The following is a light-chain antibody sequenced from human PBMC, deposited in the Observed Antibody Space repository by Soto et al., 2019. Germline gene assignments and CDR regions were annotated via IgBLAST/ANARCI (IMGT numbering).Light chain of an antibody. CDR3: QQYNEWPRT. CDR1: QSVSNN. Sequence: EIGMTQSPATLSVSPGERATLSCRASQSVSNNLAWYQQTPGQAPRLLIYGASTRATGIPARFSGSGSGTEFTLTIRSLQSEDFAVYYCQQYNEWPRTFGQGTTVELQ. CDR2: GAS. J-gene: IGKJ1*01. V-gene: IGKV3-15*01.